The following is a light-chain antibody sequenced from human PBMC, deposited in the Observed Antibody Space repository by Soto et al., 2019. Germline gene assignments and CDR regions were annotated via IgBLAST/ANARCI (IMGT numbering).Light chain of an antibody. CDR3: QQYNSYSRT. V-gene: IGKV1-5*03. CDR2: KAS. J-gene: IGKJ1*01. CDR1: QSISTW. Sequence: DIQMTQSPSTLSASVGDRVTITCRANQSISTWLAWYQQEPGKAPKLLIYKASHLDSGVPSRFSGSGSGTEFTLTISSLQPDDCATYYGQQYNSYSRTFGQGTKVEIK.